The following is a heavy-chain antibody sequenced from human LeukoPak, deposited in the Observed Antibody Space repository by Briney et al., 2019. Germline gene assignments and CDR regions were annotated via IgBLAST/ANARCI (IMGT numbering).Heavy chain of an antibody. CDR3: AKTHSHFPPYFDY. Sequence: GTLRLSCAASGFTFSSYGMSWVRQAPGKGLEWIGEIFYSGSINYNPSLKSRVTLSLDKSKNQFSLQLSSVTAADTAMYYCAKTHSHFPPYFDYWGQGTLVIVSS. J-gene: IGHJ4*02. V-gene: IGHV4-4*02. CDR2: IFYSGSI. CDR1: GFTFSSYGM. D-gene: IGHD4-11*01.